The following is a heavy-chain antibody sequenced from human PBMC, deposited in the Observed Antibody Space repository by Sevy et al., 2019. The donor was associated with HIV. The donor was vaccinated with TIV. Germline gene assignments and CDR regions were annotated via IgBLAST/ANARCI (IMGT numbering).Heavy chain of an antibody. D-gene: IGHD6-6*01. CDR2: ISAYNGNT. J-gene: IGHJ4*02. CDR1: GYTFTKYG. V-gene: IGHV1-18*01. CDR3: ARVHVRLPSIAVRPFVY. Sequence: ASVKVSCKASGYTFTKYGISWVRQAPGQGLEWMGWISAYNGNTNYAQKLQGRVTMTTDTSTSTAYMELRSRRSDDTAVYYWARVHVRLPSIAVRPFVYWGQGPLVTVSS.